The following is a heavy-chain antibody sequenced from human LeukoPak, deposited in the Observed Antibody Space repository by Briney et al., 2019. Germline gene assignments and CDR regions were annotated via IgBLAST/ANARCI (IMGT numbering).Heavy chain of an antibody. Sequence: GGSLRLSCAASGFTFSGSAMHWVRQASGKGLEWVGRIRSKANSYATAYAASVKGRFTISRDDSKNTAYLQMNSLKTEDTAVYYCTRLDCSGGSCREAFDIWGQGTMVTVSS. CDR2: IRSKANSYAT. CDR3: TRLDCSGGSCREAFDI. J-gene: IGHJ3*02. D-gene: IGHD2-15*01. CDR1: GFTFSGSA. V-gene: IGHV3-73*01.